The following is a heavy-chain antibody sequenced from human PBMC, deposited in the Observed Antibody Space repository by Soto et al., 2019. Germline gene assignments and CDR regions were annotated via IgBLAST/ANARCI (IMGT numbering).Heavy chain of an antibody. Sequence: PGESLKISCEGSGYSFTSYWIGWVRQMPGKGLEWMGIIYPGDSDTRYSPSFQGQVTISADKSISTAYLQWSSLKASDTAMYYCARTVAGNPDYYYYYGMDVWGQGTTVTVSS. CDR3: ARTVAGNPDYYYYYGMDV. J-gene: IGHJ6*02. CDR1: GYSFTSYW. D-gene: IGHD6-19*01. V-gene: IGHV5-51*01. CDR2: IYPGDSDT.